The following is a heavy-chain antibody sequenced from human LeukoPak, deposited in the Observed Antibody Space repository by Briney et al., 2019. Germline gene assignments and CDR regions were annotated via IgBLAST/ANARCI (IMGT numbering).Heavy chain of an antibody. Sequence: SSETLSLTCAVYGGSFSGYYWSWIRQPPGRGLKWIGEINHSGGTNYNPSLKSRVTISVDTSKNQFSLKLSSVTAADTAVYYCARHSGAWNSLDYWGQGALVTVSS. CDR3: ARHSGAWNSLDY. CDR1: GGSFSGYY. CDR2: INHSGGT. D-gene: IGHD6-19*01. V-gene: IGHV4-34*01. J-gene: IGHJ4*02.